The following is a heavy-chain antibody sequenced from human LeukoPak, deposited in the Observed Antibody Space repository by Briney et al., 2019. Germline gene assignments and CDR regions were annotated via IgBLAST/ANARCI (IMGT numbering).Heavy chain of an antibody. CDR1: GYSIRSGDY. J-gene: IGHJ4*02. CDR3: ARNRSVTTTPGFDH. Sequence: SETLSLTCAVSGYSIRSGDYWGWIRQSPGKGLEWIGSIYHSGSTHYNPSLKSRVTISVDTSKNQFSLMLSSVTAADTAVYYCARNRSVTTTPGFDHWGQGTLATVSS. CDR2: IYHSGST. D-gene: IGHD4-17*01. V-gene: IGHV4-38-2*01.